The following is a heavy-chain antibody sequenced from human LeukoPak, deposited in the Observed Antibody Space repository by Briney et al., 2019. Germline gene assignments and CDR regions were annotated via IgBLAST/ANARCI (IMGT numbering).Heavy chain of an antibody. Sequence: GASVKVSCKASGYTFTSYYIHWVRQAPGQGLEWMGRIIPILGITNYAQKFQGRVTITADKSTSTAYMELSSLRSEDTAVYYCARDRKYCSGASCYSSSDYWGQGTLVTVSS. CDR3: ARDRKYCSGASCYSSSDY. CDR2: IIPILGIT. D-gene: IGHD2-15*01. V-gene: IGHV1-69*04. CDR1: GYTFTSYY. J-gene: IGHJ4*02.